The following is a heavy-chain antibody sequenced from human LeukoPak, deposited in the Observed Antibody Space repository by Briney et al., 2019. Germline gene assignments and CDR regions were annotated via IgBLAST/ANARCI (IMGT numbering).Heavy chain of an antibody. CDR2: ISGSGGST. Sequence: GGSLRLSCATSGFTFRSSAMSWVRQAPGKGLEWVSGISGSGGSTFNADSVKGRFTISRDNSKNTLYLQMNSLRAEDTAVYYCAKAQGGYSYFDYWGQGTLVTVSS. J-gene: IGHJ4*02. CDR1: GFTFRSSA. D-gene: IGHD3-22*01. CDR3: AKAQGGYSYFDY. V-gene: IGHV3-23*01.